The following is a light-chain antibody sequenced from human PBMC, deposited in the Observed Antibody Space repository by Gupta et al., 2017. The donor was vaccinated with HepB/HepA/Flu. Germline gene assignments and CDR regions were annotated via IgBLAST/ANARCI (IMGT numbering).Light chain of an antibody. J-gene: IGLJ2*01. V-gene: IGLV1-47*01. Sequence: QSVLTQPPSASGTPGQRVTLSCSGSSSNIGTYNVYWYQQVPGTAPKLLIYRNNQRPSGVPDRFSGSKSGTSASLAISGLRSEDEADYYCAAWDDSLWGLFGGGTKLTVL. CDR1: SSNIGTYN. CDR2: RNN. CDR3: AAWDDSLWGL.